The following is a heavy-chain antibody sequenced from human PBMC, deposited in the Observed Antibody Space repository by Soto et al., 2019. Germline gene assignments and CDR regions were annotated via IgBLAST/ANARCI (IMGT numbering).Heavy chain of an antibody. CDR2: IYPGDSDT. Sequence: PGESLKLSCKGSGYSFTSYWIGWVRQMPGKGLEWMGIIYPGDSDTRYSPSFQGQVTISADKSISTAYLQWSSLKASDTAMYYCARHQGLELPYDAFDIWGQGTMVTVSS. CDR1: GYSFTSYW. CDR3: ARHQGLELPYDAFDI. J-gene: IGHJ3*02. D-gene: IGHD1-7*01. V-gene: IGHV5-51*01.